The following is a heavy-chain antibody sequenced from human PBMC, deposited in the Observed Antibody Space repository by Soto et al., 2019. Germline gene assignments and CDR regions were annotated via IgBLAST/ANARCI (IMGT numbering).Heavy chain of an antibody. CDR2: IKQDGSEK. D-gene: IGHD3-10*01. V-gene: IGHV3-7*01. J-gene: IGHJ1*01. Sequence: PGGSLRLSCAASGFTFSSYWMSWVRQAPGKGLEWVANIKQDGSEKYYVDSVKGRFTISRDNAKNSLYLQMNSLRAEDTAVYYCAREDVLLWSHLDDWVQGTMVTVSA. CDR3: AREDVLLWSHLDD. CDR1: GFTFSSYW.